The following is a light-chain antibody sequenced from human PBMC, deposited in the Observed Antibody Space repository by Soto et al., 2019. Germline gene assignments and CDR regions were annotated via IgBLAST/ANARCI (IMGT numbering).Light chain of an antibody. CDR1: QSISSY. CDR3: QQSYSTPFT. V-gene: IGKV1-39*01. CDR2: AAS. J-gene: IGKJ4*01. Sequence: SSLSASVGDRVTITCRASQSISSYLNWYQQKPGKAPKLLIYAASSLQSGVPSRFSGSGSGTDFTLTISSLQPEDFATYYCQQSYSTPFTFGGGTKVDIK.